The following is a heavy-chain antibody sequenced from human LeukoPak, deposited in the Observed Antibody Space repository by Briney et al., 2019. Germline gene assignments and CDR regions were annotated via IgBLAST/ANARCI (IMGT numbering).Heavy chain of an antibody. Sequence: PSETLSLTCTVSGGSISSSGYYWGWIRQPPGKGLEWIGSIYYSGSTYYNPSLKSRVTISVDTSKNQFSLKLSSVTAADTAVYYCARAQYGYAFDYWGQGALVTVSS. J-gene: IGHJ4*02. CDR2: IYYSGST. V-gene: IGHV4-39*01. CDR1: GGSISSSGYY. CDR3: ARAQYGYAFDY. D-gene: IGHD5-12*01.